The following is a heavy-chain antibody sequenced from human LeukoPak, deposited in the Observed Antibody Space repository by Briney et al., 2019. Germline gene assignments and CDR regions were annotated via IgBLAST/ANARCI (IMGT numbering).Heavy chain of an antibody. CDR1: GGSISSYY. J-gene: IGHJ5*02. V-gene: IGHV4-4*07. Sequence: PSETLSLTCTVSGGSISSYYWSWIRQPAGKGLEWIGRIYTSGSTNYNPSLKSRVTMSVDTSMNQFSLKLSSVTAADTAVYYCARDRRVTTFHWFDPWGQGTLVTVSS. CDR2: IYTSGST. D-gene: IGHD4-17*01. CDR3: ARDRRVTTFHWFDP.